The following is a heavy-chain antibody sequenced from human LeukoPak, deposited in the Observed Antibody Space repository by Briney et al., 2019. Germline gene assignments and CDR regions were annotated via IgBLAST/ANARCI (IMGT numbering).Heavy chain of an antibody. CDR3: ASRDYFDY. CDR1: GFTFSTKS. V-gene: IGHV3-48*02. CDR2: ITADSGTT. Sequence: GGSLGFSCAVSGFTFSTKSLNWVGQAPGKGLEWVSYITADSGTTYYADSVKGRFTISRDNAKNSLYLQMNSLRDEDTAVYYCASRDYFDYWGQGTLVTVSS. J-gene: IGHJ4*02.